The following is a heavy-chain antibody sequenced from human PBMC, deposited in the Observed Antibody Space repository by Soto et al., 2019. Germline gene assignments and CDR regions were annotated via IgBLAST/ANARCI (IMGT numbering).Heavy chain of an antibody. CDR1: GDSMTTVGYY. J-gene: IGHJ4*02. V-gene: IGHV4-31*03. CDR2: ISYSGST. CDR3: TRGDY. Sequence: QVQLQESGPGLVKPSQTLFLTCTVSGDSMTTVGYYWTWIRQHPGQGLEWIGFISYSGSTYYSSSLKGRVAISADTSKNQFSLKLNSVTAADTAVYYCTRGDYWGQGTLVTVSS.